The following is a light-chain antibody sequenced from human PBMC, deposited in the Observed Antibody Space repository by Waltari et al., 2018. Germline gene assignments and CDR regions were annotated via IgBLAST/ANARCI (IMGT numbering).Light chain of an antibody. CDR1: QSVSTN. CDR2: GAS. V-gene: IGKV3-15*01. J-gene: IGKJ5*01. Sequence: ETVMTQSPVTLSVSPGERATLSCRASQSVSTNLAWYQQKPGQAPRLLIYGASTRATGIPARFSGTGSGTEFTLTIDSLQSEDFAVYYCQQYSNWPPITYGQGTRLEIK. CDR3: QQYSNWPPIT.